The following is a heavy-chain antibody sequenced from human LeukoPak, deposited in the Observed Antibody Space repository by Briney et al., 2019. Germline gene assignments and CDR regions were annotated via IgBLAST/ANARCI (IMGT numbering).Heavy chain of an antibody. Sequence: ASVKVSRKASGGTFSRYAISRVRQAPGQGLEWMGGIIPIFGTANYAQKFQGRVTITADESTSTAYMELSSLRSEDTAVYYCAREGSGWGYYYMDVWGKGTTVTVSS. J-gene: IGHJ6*03. CDR3: AREGSGWGYYYMDV. D-gene: IGHD6-19*01. V-gene: IGHV1-69*01. CDR1: GGTFSRYA. CDR2: IIPIFGTA.